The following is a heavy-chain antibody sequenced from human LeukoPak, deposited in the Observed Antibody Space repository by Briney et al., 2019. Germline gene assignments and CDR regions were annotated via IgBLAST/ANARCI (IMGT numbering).Heavy chain of an antibody. J-gene: IGHJ4*02. CDR1: GYTLTSYY. V-gene: IGHV1-46*01. D-gene: IGHD6-6*01. CDR3: ARESGIAARVHD. Sequence: ASVKVSCKASGYTLTSYYMHWVRQAPGQGLEWMGIINPSGGSTSYAQKFRGRVTMTRDTSTSTVYMELSSLRSEDTAVYYCARESGIAARVHDWGQGTLVTVSS. CDR2: INPSGGST.